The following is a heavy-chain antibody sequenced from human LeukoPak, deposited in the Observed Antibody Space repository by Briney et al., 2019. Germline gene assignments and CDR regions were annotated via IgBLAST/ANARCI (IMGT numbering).Heavy chain of an antibody. CDR1: GYTFTGYY. CDR2: INPSSGGT. J-gene: IGHJ4*02. D-gene: IGHD3-22*01. V-gene: IGHV1-2*02. Sequence: ASVKVSCKASGYTFTGYYMHWVRQAPGQGLEWMGWINPSSGGTNYAQKFQGRVTMTRDTSISTAYMELSRLRSDDTAVYYCARDPSPYYYDSSGYYFDYWGQGTLVTVSS. CDR3: ARDPSPYYYDSSGYYFDY.